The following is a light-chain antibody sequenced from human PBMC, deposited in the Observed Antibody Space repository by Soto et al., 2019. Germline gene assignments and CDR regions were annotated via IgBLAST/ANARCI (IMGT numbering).Light chain of an antibody. Sequence: QSVLTQPPSVSAAPGQKVTISCSGSSSNLGKRYVSWYQQFPGTAPKLLIYDDNKRPSGIPDRYSGSKSDTSATLGITGLHAGDEADYYCATWDNSLRVVFGGGTQLTVL. CDR2: DDN. CDR3: ATWDNSLRVV. V-gene: IGLV1-51*01. CDR1: SSNLGKRY. J-gene: IGLJ2*01.